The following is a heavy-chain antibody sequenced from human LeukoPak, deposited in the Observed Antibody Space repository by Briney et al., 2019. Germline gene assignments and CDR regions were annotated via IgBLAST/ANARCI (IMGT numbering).Heavy chain of an antibody. Sequence: GGSLRLSCAASGFTVSSTYMSWVRQAPGKGLEWVSVIYSGGTTYYADSVKGRFTISRDNSKNTLYLQMNSLRAEDTAVYYCARDESVYYHTYLDYWGQGTLVTVSS. J-gene: IGHJ4*02. V-gene: IGHV3-66*01. CDR1: GFTVSSTY. D-gene: IGHD1-26*01. CDR3: ARDESVYYHTYLDY. CDR2: IYSGGTT.